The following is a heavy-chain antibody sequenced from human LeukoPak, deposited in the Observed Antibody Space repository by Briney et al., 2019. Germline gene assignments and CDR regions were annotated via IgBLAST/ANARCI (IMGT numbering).Heavy chain of an antibody. CDR1: GYSFTSSW. V-gene: IGHV5-51*01. D-gene: IGHD4-17*01. CDR3: AIIYADSRAFDY. Sequence: GESLKISCKGSGYSFTSSWIGWVRQMPGKGLEWMGIIYPGDSDTRYSPSFQGQVTISADKSISTAYLQWGSLKASDTATYYCAIIYADSRAFDYWGQGTLVTVSS. CDR2: IYPGDSDT. J-gene: IGHJ4*02.